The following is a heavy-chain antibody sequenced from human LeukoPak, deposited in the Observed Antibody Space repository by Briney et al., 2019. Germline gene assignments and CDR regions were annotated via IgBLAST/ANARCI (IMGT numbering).Heavy chain of an antibody. CDR2: ISGSGGTT. Sequence: GGSLRLSCAASGLTFSSYAMSWVRQAPGKGLEWVSGISGSGGTTYDADSVKGRFTISRDNSKNTLYLQMNSLRVEDTAVYYCAKASLRGYCSGGPCSPFDYWGQGTLVTVSS. D-gene: IGHD2-15*01. V-gene: IGHV3-23*01. J-gene: IGHJ4*02. CDR1: GLTFSSYA. CDR3: AKASLRGYCSGGPCSPFDY.